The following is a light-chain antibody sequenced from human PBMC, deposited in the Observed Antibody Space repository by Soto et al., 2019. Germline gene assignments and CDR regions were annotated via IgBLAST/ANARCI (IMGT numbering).Light chain of an antibody. V-gene: IGKV3D-15*01. Sequence: EIVMTQSPATLSVSPGERATLSCRASQSVNIYLAWYQQKPGQAPRLLIFGASSRATGIPARFSGSGSGTVFNLTISSLQSEDFAVYFCQQYDDWLRLTFGGGTKVEIK. CDR3: QQYDDWLRLT. CDR2: GAS. J-gene: IGKJ4*01. CDR1: QSVNIY.